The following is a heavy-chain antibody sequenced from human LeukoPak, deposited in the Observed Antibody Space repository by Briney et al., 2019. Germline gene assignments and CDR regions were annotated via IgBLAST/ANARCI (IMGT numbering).Heavy chain of an antibody. Sequence: SETLSLTCTVSGDSINSYNYFWGWIRQPPGKGLEWVGSIYYRGNTYYNPSLKSRVTLSADTSKNQFSLKVTSVTAADTAVYYCARASSGYYWDFDYWGQGALVTVSS. V-gene: IGHV4-39*01. D-gene: IGHD3-22*01. CDR2: IYYRGNT. J-gene: IGHJ4*02. CDR1: GDSINSYNYF. CDR3: ARASSGYYWDFDY.